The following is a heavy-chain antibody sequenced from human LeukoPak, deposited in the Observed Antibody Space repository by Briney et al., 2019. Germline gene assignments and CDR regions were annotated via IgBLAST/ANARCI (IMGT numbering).Heavy chain of an antibody. CDR1: GFTFSSYA. V-gene: IGHV3-23*01. CDR2: ISSSVSST. CDR3: AKDVYGDYGGLVY. Sequence: PGGSLRLSCAASGFTFSSYAMSWVRQAPGKGLEWVSAISSSVSSTYYADSVKGRFTISRDNSKNTLYLRMNSLRAEDTAVYYCAKDVYGDYGGLVYWGQGTLVTVSS. J-gene: IGHJ4*02. D-gene: IGHD4-17*01.